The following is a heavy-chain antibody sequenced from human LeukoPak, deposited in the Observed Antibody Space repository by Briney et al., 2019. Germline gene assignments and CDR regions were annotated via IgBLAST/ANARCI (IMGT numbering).Heavy chain of an antibody. V-gene: IGHV3-30*04. CDR2: ISYDGSNK. Sequence: GGTLRLSCAAPGFTFSSYAMHWVRQAPGKGLEWVAVISYDGSNKYYADSVKGRFTISRDNSKNTLYLQMNSLRAEDTAVYYCAREWELLGAFDIWGQGTMVTVSS. D-gene: IGHD1-26*01. J-gene: IGHJ3*02. CDR3: AREWELLGAFDI. CDR1: GFTFSSYA.